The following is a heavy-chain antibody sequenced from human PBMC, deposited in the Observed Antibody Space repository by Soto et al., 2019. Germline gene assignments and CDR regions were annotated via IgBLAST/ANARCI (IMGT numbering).Heavy chain of an antibody. D-gene: IGHD3-22*01. CDR2: ISGSGDRT. Sequence: GGSLRLSCAASGITISNYPMSWVRQAPGKGLDWVSGISGSGDRTYYGDSAKGRFTSSKDISKNSLSLQLDSLGVEDTAVYFCVKDDGGYPSTAPHWGQGTLVTVSS. CDR1: GITISNYP. V-gene: IGHV3-23*01. J-gene: IGHJ4*02. CDR3: VKDDGGYPSTAPH.